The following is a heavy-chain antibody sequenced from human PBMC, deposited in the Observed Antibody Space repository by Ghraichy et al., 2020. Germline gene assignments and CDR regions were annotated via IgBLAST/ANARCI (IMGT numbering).Heavy chain of an antibody. CDR2: IGTGGDK. CDR1: GFTFSTSD. V-gene: IGHV3-13*01. CDR3: AREEQDSVSGGWDLDL. D-gene: IGHD1-26*01. J-gene: IGHJ2*01. Sequence: GGSLRLSCAASGFTFSTSDMHWVRHVTGKGLEWVSAIGTGGDKYYAASVKGRFSISRENAKNSLYLQMNSRRAGDTAVYYCAREEQDSVSGGWDLDLWGRGSLVTGSS.